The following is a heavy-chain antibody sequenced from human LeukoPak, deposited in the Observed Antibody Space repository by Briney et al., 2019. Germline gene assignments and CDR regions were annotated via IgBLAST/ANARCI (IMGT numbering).Heavy chain of an antibody. Sequence: PSETLSLTCTVSGGSISSYYWSWIRQPPGKGLEWIGYIYYSGSTNYNPSLKSRVTISVDTSKNQFSLKLSSVTAADTAVYYCARDRDYYGSGHWFDPWGQGTLVTVSS. D-gene: IGHD3-10*01. CDR1: GGSISSYY. CDR3: ARDRDYYGSGHWFDP. V-gene: IGHV4-59*01. J-gene: IGHJ5*02. CDR2: IYYSGST.